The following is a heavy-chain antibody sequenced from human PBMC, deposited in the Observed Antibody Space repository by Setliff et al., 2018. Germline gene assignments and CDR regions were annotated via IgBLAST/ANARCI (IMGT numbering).Heavy chain of an antibody. CDR1: GYRFTSNW. CDR3: GSHSGGWYGSAFEN. CDR2: IYPGDSDT. V-gene: IGHV5-51*01. D-gene: IGHD6-19*01. Sequence: GESLKISCKGSGYRFTSNWIGWVRQMPGKGLEWVGVIYPGDSDTRYNPSFRGQVTISADKSINTAYLQWSSLKASDTAMYYCGSHSGGWYGSAFENWGQGTKVTVSS. J-gene: IGHJ3*02.